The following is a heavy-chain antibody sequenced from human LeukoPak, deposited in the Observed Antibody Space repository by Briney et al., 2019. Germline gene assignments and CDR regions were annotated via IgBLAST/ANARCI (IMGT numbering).Heavy chain of an antibody. V-gene: IGHV3-7*04. CDR3: ARVRAAATNWFDP. CDR1: GFTFSSYW. D-gene: IGHD6-13*01. Sequence: GGSLRLSCAASGFTFSSYWMSWVRQAPGRGLEWVANIKQDGSEKYYVDSVKGRFTISRDNAKNSLYLQMNSLRAEDTAVYYCARVRAAATNWFDPWGQGTLVTVSS. J-gene: IGHJ5*02. CDR2: IKQDGSEK.